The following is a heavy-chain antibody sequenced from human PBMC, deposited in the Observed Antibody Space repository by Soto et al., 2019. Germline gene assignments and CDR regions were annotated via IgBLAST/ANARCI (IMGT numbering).Heavy chain of an antibody. J-gene: IGHJ6*02. D-gene: IGHD6-19*01. Sequence: SVKVSCKASGGTFSSYAISWVRQAPGQGLEWMGGIIPIFGTANYAQKFQGRVTITADESTSTAYMELSSLRSEDTAVYYCATAIAVAGTKDYYSYYGMDVWGQGTTVTVSS. CDR1: GGTFSSYA. CDR3: ATAIAVAGTKDYYSYYGMDV. CDR2: IIPIFGTA. V-gene: IGHV1-69*13.